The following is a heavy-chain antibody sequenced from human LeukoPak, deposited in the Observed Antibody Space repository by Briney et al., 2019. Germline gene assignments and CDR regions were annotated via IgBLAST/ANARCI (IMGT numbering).Heavy chain of an antibody. CDR2: INDRGRT. CDR1: GFTVSSNY. CDR3: AGAPETGH. Sequence: GGSLRLSCAASGFTVSSNYMTWVRQAPGKGLESVSVINDRGRTFYADSVKGRFTISRDNTKNMLYLQMSSLRAEDTAVYYCAGAPETGHWGQGILVTVSS. V-gene: IGHV3-66*01. J-gene: IGHJ4*02. D-gene: IGHD5-24*01.